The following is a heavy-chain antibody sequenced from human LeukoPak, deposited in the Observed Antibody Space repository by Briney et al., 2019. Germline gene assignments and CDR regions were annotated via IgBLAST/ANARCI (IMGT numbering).Heavy chain of an antibody. CDR1: GFTFSSYA. J-gene: IGHJ4*02. CDR2: ISGSGGST. V-gene: IGHV3-23*01. CDR3: AKTTGNGHWLIDY. D-gene: IGHD4-23*01. Sequence: GGSLRLSCAASGFTFSSYAMSWVRQAPGKGLEWVSAISGSGGSTYYPDSVKGRFTISRDNSRNTLYLQLNSLSAEDTAVYYCAKTTGNGHWLIDYWGQGTLVTVAS.